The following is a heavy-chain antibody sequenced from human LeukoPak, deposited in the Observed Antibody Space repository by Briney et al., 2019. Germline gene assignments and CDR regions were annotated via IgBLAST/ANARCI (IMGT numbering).Heavy chain of an antibody. D-gene: IGHD1-1*01. J-gene: IGHJ5*02. CDR2: VLYEGTIK. CDR3: ARGGTGASTCTPYIWFDR. CDR1: GFNFTIRG. V-gene: IGHV3-33*01. Sequence: GGSLRLSYAASGFNFTIRGMQGVGEPRGKGREGGALVLYEGTIKYYADSVKGRFTISRDKAKNTLFVQMSGRRAEDTALSYVARGGTGASTCTPYIWFDRWGQGTIVTVSS.